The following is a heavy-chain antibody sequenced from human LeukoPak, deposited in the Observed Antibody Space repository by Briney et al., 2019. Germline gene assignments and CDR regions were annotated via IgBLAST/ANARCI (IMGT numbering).Heavy chain of an antibody. D-gene: IGHD4-17*01. Sequence: SQTLSLTCTVSGGSLSSGGYYWRWTRQHPGKGLEWIGYIYYSGSTYYNPSLKSRVTISVDTSKNQCSLKLSSVTAADTAVYYCARGSEDYVARTRFDYWGQGTLVTVSS. V-gene: IGHV4-31*03. CDR1: GGSLSSGGYY. J-gene: IGHJ4*02. CDR3: ARGSEDYVARTRFDY. CDR2: IYYSGST.